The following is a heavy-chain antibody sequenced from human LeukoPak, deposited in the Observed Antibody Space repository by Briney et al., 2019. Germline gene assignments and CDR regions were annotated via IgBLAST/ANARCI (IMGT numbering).Heavy chain of an antibody. CDR3: ARVTGRDYYFDY. Sequence: SETLSLTCTVSGGSISSGSYYWSWVRQPAGKGLEWIGRIYTIGTTHYNPSLKSRITISIDTSRNQFSLRLNSVTAADTAVYYCARVTGRDYYFDYWGQGTLVTVSS. CDR2: IYTIGTT. CDR1: GGSISSGSYY. J-gene: IGHJ4*02. D-gene: IGHD1-14*01. V-gene: IGHV4-61*02.